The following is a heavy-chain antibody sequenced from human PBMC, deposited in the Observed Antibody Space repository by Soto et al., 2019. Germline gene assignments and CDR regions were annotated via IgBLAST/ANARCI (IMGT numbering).Heavy chain of an antibody. D-gene: IGHD3-3*01. V-gene: IGHV4-59*01. CDR1: GGSISSYY. CDR2: IYYSGST. CDR3: AREGGEYYDFWRGDPHNNCMDV. Sequence: SETLSLTCTVSGGSISSYYWSWIRQPPGKGLEWIGYIYYSGSTNYNPSLKSRVTISVDTSKNQFSQKLSSVTAADTAVYYCAREGGEYYDFWRGDPHNNCMDVWGKGTTVTVSS. J-gene: IGHJ6*03.